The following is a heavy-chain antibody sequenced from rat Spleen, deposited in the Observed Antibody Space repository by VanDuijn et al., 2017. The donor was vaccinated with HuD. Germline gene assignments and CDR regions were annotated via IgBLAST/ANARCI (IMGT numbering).Heavy chain of an antibody. CDR1: GFTFSSFP. V-gene: IGHV5-17*01. J-gene: IGHJ2*01. CDR3: ARHRDYYNSYVYAFDY. D-gene: IGHD1-2*01. Sequence: EVQLVESGGGLVQPGRSLKLSCAASGFTFSSFPMAWVRQAPKKDLEWVATIIYDGSSTYYRDSVKGRFTISRDNAKSTLYLQMDSLRSEDTATYYCARHRDYYNSYVYAFDYWGQGVVVTVSS. CDR2: IIYDGSST.